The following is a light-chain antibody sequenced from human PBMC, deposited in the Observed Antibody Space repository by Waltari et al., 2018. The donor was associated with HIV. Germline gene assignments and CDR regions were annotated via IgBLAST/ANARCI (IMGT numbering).Light chain of an antibody. CDR2: EVS. CDR1: SSDVGRYNL. CDR3: CSYAGSSTLV. Sequence: QSALTQPASVSGSPGQSITISCTGTSSDVGRYNLVSWDQQHPGKAPKLMIYEVSKRPSGVSNRFSGSKSGNTASLTISGLQAEDEAYYYCCSYAGSSTLVFGGGTKLTVL. J-gene: IGLJ2*01. V-gene: IGLV2-23*02.